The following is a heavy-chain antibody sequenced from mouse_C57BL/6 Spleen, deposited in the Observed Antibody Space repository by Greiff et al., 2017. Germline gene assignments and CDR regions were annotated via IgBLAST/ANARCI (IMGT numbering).Heavy chain of an antibody. V-gene: IGHV1-72*01. Sequence: QVQLQPGAELVKPGASVKLSCKASGYTFTSYWMHWVKQRPGRGLEWIGRIDPNSGGTKYNEKFKSKATLTVDKPSSTAYMQLSSLTSEDSAVYYCARRTYSNSYYAMDYWGQGTSVTVSS. J-gene: IGHJ4*01. CDR1: GYTFTSYW. CDR2: IDPNSGGT. D-gene: IGHD2-5*01. CDR3: ARRTYSNSYYAMDY.